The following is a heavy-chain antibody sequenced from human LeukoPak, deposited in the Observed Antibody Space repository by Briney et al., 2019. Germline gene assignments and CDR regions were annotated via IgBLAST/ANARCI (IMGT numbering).Heavy chain of an antibody. CDR1: TGSMPTYY. Sequence: SSETLSLTCTVSTGSMPTYYWSWIRQPPGKGLEWIGFIWNSGITNYNPSLKSRITISADTSKNQFSLKLGSVTAADTAVYYCARLVYDTSDYYYFDHWGQGTLVTVSS. J-gene: IGHJ4*02. CDR2: IWNSGIT. D-gene: IGHD3-22*01. CDR3: ARLVYDTSDYYYFDH. V-gene: IGHV4-59*08.